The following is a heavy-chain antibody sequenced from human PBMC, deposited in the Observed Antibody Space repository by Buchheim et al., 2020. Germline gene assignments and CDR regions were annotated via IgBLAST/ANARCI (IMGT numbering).Heavy chain of an antibody. CDR1: GFAFSDYS. CDR2: ISSSSSII. J-gene: IGHJ4*02. Sequence: EVQLVESGGGLVKPGGSLKLSCTGSGFAFSDYSMNWVRQAPGKGLEWVSSISSSSSIIYYADSVKGRFTISRDHAKNSLYPQMNSLRVEDTAVYFCGTVGFWSGYPDYWGQGTL. CDR3: GTVGFWSGYPDY. D-gene: IGHD3-3*01. V-gene: IGHV3-21*01.